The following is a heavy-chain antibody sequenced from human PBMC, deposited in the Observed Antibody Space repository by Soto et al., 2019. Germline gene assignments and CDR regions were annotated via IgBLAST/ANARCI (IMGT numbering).Heavy chain of an antibody. Sequence: GGSLTLSSAASGFTFSSYAMSWVRQAPGKGLVWVSAISGSGGNTYYADSVKGRFTISRDNSKNTLYLQMNSLRAEDTAVYYCAKASILVLVTAIPYVFDYWGQGTLVTVSS. V-gene: IGHV3-23*01. CDR2: ISGSGGNT. J-gene: IGHJ4*02. D-gene: IGHD2-21*02. CDR1: GFTFSSYA. CDR3: AKASILVLVTAIPYVFDY.